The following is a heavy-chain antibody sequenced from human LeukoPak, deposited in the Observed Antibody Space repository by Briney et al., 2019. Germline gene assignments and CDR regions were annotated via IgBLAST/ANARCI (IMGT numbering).Heavy chain of an antibody. V-gene: IGHV1-69*13. CDR1: GGTFSSYA. D-gene: IGHD3-16*02. Sequence: ASVKVSCKASGGTFSSYAISWVRQAPGQGLEWMGGIIPIFGTANYAQKFQGRVTITADESTSTAYMELSSLRSEHTAVYYCARVIEQNYYYYGMDVWGQGTTVTVSS. J-gene: IGHJ6*02. CDR2: IIPIFGTA. CDR3: ARVIEQNYYYYGMDV.